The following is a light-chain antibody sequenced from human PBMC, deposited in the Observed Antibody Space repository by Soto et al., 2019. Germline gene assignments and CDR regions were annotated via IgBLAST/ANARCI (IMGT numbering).Light chain of an antibody. J-gene: IGLJ1*01. Sequence: QSVLTQPPSASGTPGQRVTISCSGSSSNIGSNTVNWYQQLPGTAPKLLIYSNNQRPSGVPDRFSGSKSGTSAPLAISGLQSEDEADYYCAAWDDSLSGFYVFGTGTKVTVL. CDR3: AAWDDSLSGFYV. CDR1: SSNIGSNT. V-gene: IGLV1-44*01. CDR2: SNN.